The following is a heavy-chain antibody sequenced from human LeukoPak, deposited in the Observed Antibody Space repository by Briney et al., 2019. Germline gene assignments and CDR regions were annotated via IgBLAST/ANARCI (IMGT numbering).Heavy chain of an antibody. V-gene: IGHV1-8*03. CDR2: MNPNSGNT. J-gene: IGHJ5*02. D-gene: IGHD2-15*01. Sequence: ASVKVSCKASGGTFSSYAISWVRQAPGQGLEWMGWMNPNSGNTGYAQKFQGRVTITRNTSISTAYMELSSLRSEDTAVYYCARGSCSGGSCYSAWFDPWGQGTLVTVSS. CDR3: ARGSCSGGSCYSAWFDP. CDR1: GGTFSSYA.